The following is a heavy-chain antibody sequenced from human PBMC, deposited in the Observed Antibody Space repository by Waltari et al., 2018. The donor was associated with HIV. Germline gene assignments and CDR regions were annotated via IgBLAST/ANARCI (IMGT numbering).Heavy chain of an antibody. V-gene: IGHV3-23*01. J-gene: IGHJ4*02. CDR1: GFTFSNYA. D-gene: IGHD2-8*01. CDR3: AMARVVY. CDR2: IGGGAGNT. Sequence: EVQLLESGGGLVQPGGSLRLSCAASGFTFSNYAMSWVRQAPGKGLEWVSGIGGGAGNTYYADSVKGRFTISRDNSKNTLYLQMNSLRAEDTAIYYCAMARVVYWGQGTLVTVSS.